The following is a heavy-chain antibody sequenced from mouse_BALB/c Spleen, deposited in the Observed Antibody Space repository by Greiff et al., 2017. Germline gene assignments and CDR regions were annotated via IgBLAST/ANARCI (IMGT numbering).Heavy chain of an antibody. CDR3: ARASTMVTTGAMDY. J-gene: IGHJ4*01. CDR1: GYAFTSYN. D-gene: IGHD2-2*01. Sequence: VQLQQSGPELVKPGASVKVSCKASGYAFTSYNMYWVKQSHGKSLEWIGYIDPYNGGTSYNQKFKGKATLTVDKSSSTAYMHLNSLTSEDSAVYYCARASTMVTTGAMDYWGQGTSDTVSS. V-gene: IGHV1S135*01. CDR2: IDPYNGGT.